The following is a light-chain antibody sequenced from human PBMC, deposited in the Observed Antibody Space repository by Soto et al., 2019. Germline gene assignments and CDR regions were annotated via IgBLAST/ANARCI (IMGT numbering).Light chain of an antibody. CDR3: QQSYSAPPLT. V-gene: IGKV1-39*01. J-gene: IGKJ4*01. CDR2: GAS. Sequence: DIQMTQSPSSLSASVGDRVTITCRASQNIDIFLNWYHQKPGRAPNLLIYGASTLQNGVPSRFGGSGSGTDFSLTISSLQPEDFGTYYCQQSYSAPPLTFGAGTKVDIK. CDR1: QNIDIF.